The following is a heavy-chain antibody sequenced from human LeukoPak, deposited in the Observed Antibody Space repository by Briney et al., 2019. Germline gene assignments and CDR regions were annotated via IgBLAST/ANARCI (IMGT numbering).Heavy chain of an antibody. CDR1: GFPFSNYG. CDR3: ASGSGWSKFDY. V-gene: IGHV3-33*01. Sequence: GTSLRLSCAASGFPFSNYGMHWVRQGPGKGLDWEAVIWYDGSGKYNGESLKGRLSTSGDNTWNALSWQMSRLRGKDAPVYYCASGSGWSKFDYWGQGTLLTVSS. D-gene: IGHD6-19*01. CDR2: IWYDGSGK. J-gene: IGHJ4*02.